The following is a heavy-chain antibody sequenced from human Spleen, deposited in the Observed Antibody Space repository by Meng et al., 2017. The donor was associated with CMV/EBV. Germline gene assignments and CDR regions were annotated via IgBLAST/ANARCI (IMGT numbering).Heavy chain of an antibody. CDR1: GGSFSGYY. D-gene: IGHD6-19*01. V-gene: IGHV4-34*01. Sequence: RWGAGLLKPSGTRSLTWAVYGGSFSGYYWSWIRQPPGKGLEWIGEINHSGSTNYNPSLKSRVTISVDTSKNQFSLKLSSVTAADTAVYYCARGGAVAEEAPDYWGQGTLVTVSS. J-gene: IGHJ4*02. CDR2: INHSGST. CDR3: ARGGAVAEEAPDY.